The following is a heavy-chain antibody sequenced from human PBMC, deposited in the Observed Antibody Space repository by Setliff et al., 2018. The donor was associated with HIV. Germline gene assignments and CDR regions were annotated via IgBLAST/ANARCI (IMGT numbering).Heavy chain of an antibody. CDR3: ARGPPRTSAYSRYYYYYMDV. CDR2: INHSGST. D-gene: IGHD6-25*01. Sequence: SETLSLTCAVYGGSFSGFYWSWFRQPPGKGLDWIGEINHSGSTNYSPSLKSRVTISIDTSKKQFSLKLTSVTAADTALYYCARGPPRTSAYSRYYYYYMDVWGKGTTVTVS. J-gene: IGHJ6*03. V-gene: IGHV4-34*01. CDR1: GGSFSGFY.